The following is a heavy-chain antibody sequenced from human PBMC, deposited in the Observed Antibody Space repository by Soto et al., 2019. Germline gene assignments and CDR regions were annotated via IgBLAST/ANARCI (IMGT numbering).Heavy chain of an antibody. CDR2: ISISGTII. CDR3: AREGGFDWLYP. Sequence: GGSLRLSCEGSGFIFSDYEMNWVRQVPGKGLEWISYISISGTIIHYADSAKGRFTISRDNAKNSVYLQMNSLRVEDTAIYYCAREGGFDWLYPWGQGTLVTVSS. V-gene: IGHV3-48*03. J-gene: IGHJ5*02. CDR1: GFIFSDYE.